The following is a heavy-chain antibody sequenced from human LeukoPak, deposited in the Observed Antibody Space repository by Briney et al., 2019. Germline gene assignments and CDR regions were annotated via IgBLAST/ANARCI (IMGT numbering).Heavy chain of an antibody. CDR1: GDSVSSGNYY. CDR2: IYYSGST. V-gene: IGHV4-61*01. D-gene: IGHD3-16*02. Sequence: SETLSLTRTVSGDSVSSGNYYWSWIRQPPGKGLEWIGYIYYSGSTKYNPSLKSRVTISVDTSKNQFSLKLSSVTAADTAVYYCARDAKNDYVWGSYLWGQGTLVTVSS. CDR3: ARDAKNDYVWGSYL. J-gene: IGHJ4*02.